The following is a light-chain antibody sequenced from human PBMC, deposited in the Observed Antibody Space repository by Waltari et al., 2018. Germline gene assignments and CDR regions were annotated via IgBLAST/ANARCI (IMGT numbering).Light chain of an antibody. J-gene: IGLJ1*01. CDR3: TSFAGDNTLYV. CDR2: EVS. V-gene: IGLV2-8*01. CDR1: SSDVGGYNY. Sequence: QSALTQPPSASGSPGQSVTISCTGTSSDVGGYNYVSWYQQHPGKAPKLMIYEVSKRPSGVPDRFSGSKSGNTASLTVSGLQAEDEADYYCTSFAGDNTLYVFGSGTKVSVL.